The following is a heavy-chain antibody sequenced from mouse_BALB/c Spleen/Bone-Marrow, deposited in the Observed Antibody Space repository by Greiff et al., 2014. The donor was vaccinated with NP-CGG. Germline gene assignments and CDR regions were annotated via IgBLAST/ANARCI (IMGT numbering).Heavy chain of an antibody. D-gene: IGHD1-1*01. CDR2: IDPANGNT. V-gene: IGHV14-3*02. CDR3: ARYYYGTLLDY. J-gene: IGHJ2*01. CDR1: GFNIKDTY. Sequence: VQLKESGAELVKSGASVKLSCTASGFNIKDTYMHWVKQRPEQGLEWIGRIDPANGNTKYDPKFQGKATITADTSSSTAYLQLSSLTSEDTAVYYCARYYYGTLLDYWGQGTTLTVSS.